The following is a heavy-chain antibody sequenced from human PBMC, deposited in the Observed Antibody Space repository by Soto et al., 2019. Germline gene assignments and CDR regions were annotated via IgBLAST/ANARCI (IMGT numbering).Heavy chain of an antibody. Sequence: SETLSLTSTVSGSSISMGGYYWSWIRQHPGKGLEWIGYIYYSGSTYYNPSLKSRVTISVDTSKNQFSLKLSSVTAADTAVYYCARDEGTHYFDYWGQGTLVTVTP. CDR1: GSSISMGGYY. D-gene: IGHD1-1*01. J-gene: IGHJ4*02. CDR2: IYYSGST. CDR3: ARDEGTHYFDY. V-gene: IGHV4-31*02.